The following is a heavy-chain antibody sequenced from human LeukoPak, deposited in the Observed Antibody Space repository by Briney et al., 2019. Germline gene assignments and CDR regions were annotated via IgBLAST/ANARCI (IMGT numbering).Heavy chain of an antibody. V-gene: IGHV3-20*04. CDR2: INWNGGST. Sequence: GGSLRLSCAASGFTVSSNYMSWVRQAPGKGLEWVSSINWNGGSTGYADSVKGRFTISRGNAKNSLYLQMNSLRAEDTALYYCAKDAEIRYSNSPTQPFDYWGQGTLVTVSS. CDR1: GFTVSSNY. J-gene: IGHJ4*02. CDR3: AKDAEIRYSNSPTQPFDY. D-gene: IGHD6-6*01.